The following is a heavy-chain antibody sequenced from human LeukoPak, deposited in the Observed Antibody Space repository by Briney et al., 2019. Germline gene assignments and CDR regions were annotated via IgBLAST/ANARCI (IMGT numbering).Heavy chain of an antibody. V-gene: IGHV3-21*01. CDR1: GFTFSSYS. Sequence: GGSLRLSCAASGFTFSSYSMNWVRQAPGKGLEWVSSISSSSSYIYYADSVKGRFTISRDNAKNSLYLQMNSLRAEDTAVYYCARHIAAGNTGDYWGQGTLVTVSS. CDR2: ISSSSSYI. D-gene: IGHD6-13*01. CDR3: ARHIAAGNTGDY. J-gene: IGHJ4*02.